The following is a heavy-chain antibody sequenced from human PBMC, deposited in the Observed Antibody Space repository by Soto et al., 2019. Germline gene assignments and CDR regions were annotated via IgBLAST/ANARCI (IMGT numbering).Heavy chain of an antibody. CDR3: ARETTVTTMLSLDY. D-gene: IGHD4-17*01. J-gene: IGHJ4*02. CDR2: INHSGST. Sequence: SDTLSLTCAVYGGSFSGYYWSWIRQPPGKGLEWIGEINHSGSTNYNPSLKSRVTISVDTSKNQFSLKLSSVTAADTAVYYCARETTVTTMLSLDYWGQGTLVTVSS. CDR1: GGSFSGYY. V-gene: IGHV4-34*01.